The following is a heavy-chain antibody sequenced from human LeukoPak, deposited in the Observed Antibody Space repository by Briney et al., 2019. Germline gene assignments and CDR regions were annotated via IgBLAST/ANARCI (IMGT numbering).Heavy chain of an antibody. D-gene: IGHD3-3*01. Sequence: GRSLRLSCAASGFTFSSYAMSWVRRAPGKGLEWVSAISGSGGSTYYADSVKGRFTISRDNSKNTLYLQMNSLRAEDTAVYYCAKGVRFADYYYMDVWGKGTTVTVSS. CDR2: ISGSGGST. CDR3: AKGVRFADYYYMDV. J-gene: IGHJ6*03. CDR1: GFTFSSYA. V-gene: IGHV3-23*01.